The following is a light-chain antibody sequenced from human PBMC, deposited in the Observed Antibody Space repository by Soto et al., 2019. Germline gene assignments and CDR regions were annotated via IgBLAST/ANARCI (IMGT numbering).Light chain of an antibody. V-gene: IGKV1-39*01. CDR3: QQSYSLPYT. CDR2: AAS. Sequence: DIQMTQSPSSLSASVGDRVTITCRASQSVGSLLNWFQQKPGKAPKLLIYAASTLQSGAPSRFSGSGAGTDFTLIISSLQPEDFATYSCQQSYSLPYTFGQGTKLEI. CDR1: QSVGSL. J-gene: IGKJ2*01.